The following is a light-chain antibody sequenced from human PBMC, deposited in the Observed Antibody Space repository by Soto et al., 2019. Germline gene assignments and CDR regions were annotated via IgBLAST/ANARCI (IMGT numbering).Light chain of an antibody. V-gene: IGKV3-20*01. CDR1: QSVRSSY. Sequence: ENVLTQSPGTLSLSPGERATLSCRASQSVRSSYLTWYQQKPGQAPRLLIYGASSRATDIPDRFSGSGSGTAFTLTISRLEPEDFAVYYCQQYDSSPVTFGQGTKLEIK. J-gene: IGKJ2*01. CDR3: QQYDSSPVT. CDR2: GAS.